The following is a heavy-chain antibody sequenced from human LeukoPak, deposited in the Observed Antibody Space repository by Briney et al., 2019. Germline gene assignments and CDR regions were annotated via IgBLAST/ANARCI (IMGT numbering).Heavy chain of an antibody. V-gene: IGHV3-23*01. D-gene: IGHD2-8*02. CDR3: AKATRSSLVASFDV. J-gene: IGHJ3*01. CDR2: ISSGGGTI. Sequence: PGGSLRLSCAASGFTFSNYAMRWVRQAPGKGLEWVSAISSGGGTIYYADSVKGRFTISRDNSKNTVFLQINSLRAEDTALYYCAKATRSSLVASFDVWGQGTMVTVSS. CDR1: GFTFSNYA.